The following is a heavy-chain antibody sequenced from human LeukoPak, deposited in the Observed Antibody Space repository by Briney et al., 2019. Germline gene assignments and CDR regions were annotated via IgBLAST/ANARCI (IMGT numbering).Heavy chain of an antibody. CDR3: ARTRRSLEVAPYYFDY. D-gene: IGHD6-19*01. CDR2: IKQGGSGK. Sequence: AGGSLRLSCAASGLTFSDSWMSWVRQVPGKRLEWMANIKQGGSGKYYADSVKGRFTISRDNSKNSLYLQMNSLRAEDTAVYYCARTRRSLEVAPYYFDYWGQGTLVTVSS. V-gene: IGHV3-7*05. CDR1: GLTFSDSW. J-gene: IGHJ4*02.